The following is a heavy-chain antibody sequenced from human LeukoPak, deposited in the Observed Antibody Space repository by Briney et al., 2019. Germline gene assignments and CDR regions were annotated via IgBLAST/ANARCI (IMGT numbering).Heavy chain of an antibody. D-gene: IGHD1-26*01. CDR2: MNIDGSEK. CDR3: ARDPVEWELLLDY. J-gene: IGHJ4*02. V-gene: IGHV3-7*01. CDR1: GFTFSSYW. Sequence: GGSLRLSCAASGFTFSSYWMSWVRQAPGKRLEWVANMNIDGSEKYYADSVKGRFSISRDNARNSVYLQMASLRVEDTAVYYCARDPVEWELLLDYWGQGTLVTVSS.